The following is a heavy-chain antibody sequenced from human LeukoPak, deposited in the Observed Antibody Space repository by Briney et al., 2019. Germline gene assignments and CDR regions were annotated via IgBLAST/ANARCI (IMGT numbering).Heavy chain of an antibody. J-gene: IGHJ4*02. CDR1: GGSISSYY. CDR3: AGTQNGELDY. CDR2: IHTSGSS. Sequence: PSETLSLTCTVSGGSISSYYWIWIRQPAGKGLEWIGRIHTSGSSNYNPSLKSRVTMSVDTSKNQFSLRLNSVTAADTAVYYCAGTQNGELDYWGQGALVTVSS. V-gene: IGHV4-4*07. D-gene: IGHD7-27*01.